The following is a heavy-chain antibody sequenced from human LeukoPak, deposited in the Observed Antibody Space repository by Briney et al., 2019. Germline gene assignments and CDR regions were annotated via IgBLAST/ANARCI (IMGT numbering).Heavy chain of an antibody. CDR2: IYTSGST. V-gene: IGHV4-4*07. CDR3: ARDRRRRDSGDAFDI. CDR1: GGSISSYY. D-gene: IGHD6-25*01. J-gene: IGHJ3*02. Sequence: PSETLSLTCTVSGGSISSYYWSWIRQPAGKGLEWIGRIYTSGSTNYNPSLKSRVTMSVDTPKNQFSLKLSSVTAADTAVYYCARDRRRRDSGDAFDIWGQGTMVTVSS.